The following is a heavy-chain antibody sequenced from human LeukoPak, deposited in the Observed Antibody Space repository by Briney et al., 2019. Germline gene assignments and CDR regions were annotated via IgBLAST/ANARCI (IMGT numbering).Heavy chain of an antibody. CDR3: AKASYDYGGNS. J-gene: IGHJ4*02. CDR1: GFTFSSYG. V-gene: IGHV3-23*01. D-gene: IGHD4-23*01. Sequence: GGTLRLSCAASGFTFSSYGMSWVRQAPGKGLEWVSAISGSGGSTYYADSVKGRFTISRDNSKNTLYLQMNSLRAEDTAVYYCAKASYDYGGNSWGQGTLVTVSS. CDR2: ISGSGGST.